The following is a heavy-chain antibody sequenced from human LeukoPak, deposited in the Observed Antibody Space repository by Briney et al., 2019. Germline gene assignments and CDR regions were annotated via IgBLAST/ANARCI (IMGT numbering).Heavy chain of an antibody. CDR1: GFAFTTYC. CDR3: ARAIGSGMGSYWFDP. D-gene: IGHD1-1*01. CDR2: ISSDGSTT. J-gene: IGHJ5*02. V-gene: IGHV3-74*01. Sequence: GGSLRLSCAASGFAFTTYCMNWVRQAPGKGLVWVSRISSDGSTTSYADSVKGRFTISRDSAKNTLYLQMNSLRAEDTAVYYCARAIGSGMGSYWFDPWGRGTLVTVSS.